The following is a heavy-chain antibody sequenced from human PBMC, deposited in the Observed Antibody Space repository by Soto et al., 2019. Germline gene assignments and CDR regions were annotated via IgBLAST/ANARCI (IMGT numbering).Heavy chain of an antibody. CDR1: GGSISSSSYY. CDR2: IYYSGST. CDR3: ARQGIAVHGTINWFDP. D-gene: IGHD6-19*01. Sequence: QLQLQESGPGLVKPSETLSLTCTVSGGSISSSSYYWGWIRQPPGKGLEWIGSIYYSGSTYYNPSLKSRITISVDTSKNQFSLKLSSVTAADTAVYYCARQGIAVHGTINWFDPWGQGTLVTVSS. J-gene: IGHJ5*02. V-gene: IGHV4-39*01.